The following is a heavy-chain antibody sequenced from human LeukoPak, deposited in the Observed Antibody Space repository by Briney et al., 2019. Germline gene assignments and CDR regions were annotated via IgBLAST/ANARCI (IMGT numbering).Heavy chain of an antibody. V-gene: IGHV6-1*01. Sequence: SQTLSLTCALSGDSVSSNSAAWHWIRQSPSRGLEWLGRTYYRSKWYNDYAVSVKSRITINPDTSKNQFSLQLNSVTPEDTAVYYCARMVGSGYDYSDFYRYFDLWGRGTLVTVSS. CDR3: ARMVGSGYDYSDFYRYFDL. J-gene: IGHJ2*01. D-gene: IGHD5-12*01. CDR1: GDSVSSNSAA. CDR2: TYYRSKWYN.